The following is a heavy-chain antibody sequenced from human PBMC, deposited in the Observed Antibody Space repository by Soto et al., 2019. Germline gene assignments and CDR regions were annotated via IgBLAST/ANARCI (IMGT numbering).Heavy chain of an antibody. J-gene: IGHJ1*01. V-gene: IGHV3-74*01. CDR2: IDPDGTTA. Sequence: GGSLRLSCALSGFDSSYYWIQWFRQSPGKGLEWVSRIDPDGTTANYADSVKGRFSVSRDNAKKTIYLQMNSLTADDTALYYCARGPRPSSAGTGAYWGQGTLVTVSS. CDR1: GFDSSYYW. D-gene: IGHD1-1*01. CDR3: ARGPRPSSAGTGAY.